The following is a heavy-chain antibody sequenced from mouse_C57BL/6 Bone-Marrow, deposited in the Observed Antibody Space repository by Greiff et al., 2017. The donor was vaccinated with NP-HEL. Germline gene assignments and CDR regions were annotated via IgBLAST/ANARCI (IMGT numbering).Heavy chain of an antibody. CDR3: ARAYSNWYFDV. J-gene: IGHJ1*03. Sequence: EVKLVESGGGLVQPGGSLKLSCAASGFTFSDYGMAWVRQAPRKGPEWVAFISNLAYSLYYADTVTGRFTISRENAKNTLYLEMSSLRSEDTAMYYCARAYSNWYFDVWGTGTTVTVSS. CDR1: GFTFSDYG. V-gene: IGHV5-15*01. CDR2: ISNLAYSL. D-gene: IGHD2-5*01.